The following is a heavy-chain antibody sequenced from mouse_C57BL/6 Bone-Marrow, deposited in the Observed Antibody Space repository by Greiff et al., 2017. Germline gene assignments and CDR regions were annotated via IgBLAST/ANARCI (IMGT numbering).Heavy chain of an antibody. J-gene: IGHJ2*01. D-gene: IGHD2-12*01. CDR2: IDPEDGET. V-gene: IGHV14-2*01. CDR3: TRSLIYDVTNY. Sequence: EVQLQQSGAELVKPGASVKLSCTASGFNIKDYYIHWVKQRTEQGLEWIGRIDPEDGETKYAPKFQDKATITADTSSNTAYLQLSSLTSEDTAVYYCTRSLIYDVTNYWGQGTTLTVSS. CDR1: GFNIKDYY.